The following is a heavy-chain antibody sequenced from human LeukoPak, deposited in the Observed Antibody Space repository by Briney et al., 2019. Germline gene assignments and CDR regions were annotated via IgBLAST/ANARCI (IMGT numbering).Heavy chain of an antibody. J-gene: IGHJ5*02. D-gene: IGHD2-2*01. CDR3: AREGCSSTSCYELDWFDP. Sequence: ASVTVSCTASGYTFTGYYMHWVRHGPGQGLEWMGWMNLNSGGTNYAQTFQSRVTMTRDTSTSTAYMELSRLRSDDTAVSYCAREGCSSTSCYELDWFDPWGQGTLVTVSS. V-gene: IGHV1-2*02. CDR1: GYTFTGYY. CDR2: MNLNSGGT.